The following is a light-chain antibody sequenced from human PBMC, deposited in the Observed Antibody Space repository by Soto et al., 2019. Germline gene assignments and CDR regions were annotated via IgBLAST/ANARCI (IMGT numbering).Light chain of an antibody. CDR3: QQYGSSPIT. V-gene: IGKV3-20*01. CDR2: GAS. J-gene: IGKJ5*01. Sequence: EIVLTQSPGTLSLSPGERATLSCRPSQSVSSSYLASYQHLPGQAPRLLIYGASSRATGIPDRFSGSGSGTDFTLTISRLEPEDFAVYYCQQYGSSPITFGQGTRLEIK. CDR1: QSVSSSY.